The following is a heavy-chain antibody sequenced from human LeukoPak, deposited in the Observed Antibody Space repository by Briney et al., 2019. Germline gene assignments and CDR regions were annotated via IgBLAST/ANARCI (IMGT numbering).Heavy chain of an antibody. Sequence: GGSLRLSCAASGFTFNDYAMHWVRQAPGKGLEWVSLISWDSGNTYYADSVKGRFTISRDNSKNTLYLQTNSLRPEDTAVYYCAKGILRFLEWCFDYWGQGTLVTVSS. CDR1: GFTFNDYA. CDR3: AKGILRFLEWCFDY. V-gene: IGHV3-43D*03. J-gene: IGHJ4*02. D-gene: IGHD3-3*01. CDR2: ISWDSGNT.